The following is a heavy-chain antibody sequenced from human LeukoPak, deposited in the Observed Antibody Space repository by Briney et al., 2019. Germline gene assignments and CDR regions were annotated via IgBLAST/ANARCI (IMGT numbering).Heavy chain of an antibody. J-gene: IGHJ6*02. D-gene: IGHD2-15*01. Sequence: GGSLRLSCAASGFTFSSYAMHWVCQAPGKGLEWVAVISYDGSNKYYADSVKGRFTISRDNSKNTLYLQMNSLRAEDTAVYYCAREMYCSGGSCYPNPTPYYYYGMDVWGQGTTVTVSS. CDR1: GFTFSSYA. CDR3: AREMYCSGGSCYPNPTPYYYYGMDV. CDR2: ISYDGSNK. V-gene: IGHV3-30*04.